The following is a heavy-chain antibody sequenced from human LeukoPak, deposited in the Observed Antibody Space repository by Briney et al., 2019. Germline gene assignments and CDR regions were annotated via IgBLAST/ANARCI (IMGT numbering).Heavy chain of an antibody. J-gene: IGHJ4*02. V-gene: IGHV4-59*08. CDR3: ASGNYYQDY. CDR1: GASISLYY. CDR2: VFYNGRT. D-gene: IGHD1-26*01. Sequence: PSETLSLTCSVSGASISLYYWVWIRHPPGKGLEWSGYVFYNGRTSYNPSLKSRVTISADTSKNQFSLKMNSVTAADTAVYYCASGNYYQDYWGQGTVVTVSP.